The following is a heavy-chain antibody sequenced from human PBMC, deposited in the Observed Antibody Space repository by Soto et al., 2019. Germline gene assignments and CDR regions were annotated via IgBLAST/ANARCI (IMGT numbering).Heavy chain of an antibody. CDR3: ARGYRISMVILTTNYFDS. CDR2: IHHGGLT. Sequence: SETLSLTCAVNGGPFGGFYWTWVRQSPRKGLEWIGEIHHGGLTNYNPSLKSRGTMSLDTSKNQFSLRLTSVTAADSGVYYCARGYRISMVILTTNYFDSWGQGIPVTVSS. CDR1: GGPFGGFY. V-gene: IGHV4-34*01. J-gene: IGHJ5*01. D-gene: IGHD3-10*01.